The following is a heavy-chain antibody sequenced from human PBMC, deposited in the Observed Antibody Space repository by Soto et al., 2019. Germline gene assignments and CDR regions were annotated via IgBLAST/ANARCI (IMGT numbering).Heavy chain of an antibody. V-gene: IGHV3-53*01. CDR3: ARSTYYDILTGSYYYYAMDV. J-gene: IGHJ6*02. D-gene: IGHD3-9*01. CDR1: GFTVGSNY. Sequence: GGSLRLSCAASGFTVGSNYMSWVRQAPGKGLEWVSVIYSEGTPYYADSVKGRFTISRENSNNTLYLHMNNLRAEDTAVYYCARSTYYDILTGSYYYYAMDVPGQGTTVTVSS. CDR2: IYSEGTP.